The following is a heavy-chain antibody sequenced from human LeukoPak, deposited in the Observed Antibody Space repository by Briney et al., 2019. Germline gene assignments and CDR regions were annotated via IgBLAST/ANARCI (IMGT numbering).Heavy chain of an antibody. V-gene: IGHV3-23*01. CDR2: ISGSGGST. CDR1: GFTFSSYA. CDR3: AKDQGVGATEIDY. D-gene: IGHD1-26*01. J-gene: IGHJ4*02. Sequence: GGSLRLSCAASGFTFSSYAMSWVRQAPGKGLEWVSAISGSGGSTYYADSVKGRFTVSRDNSKNALYLQMNSLRAEDTAVYYCAKDQGVGATEIDYWGQGTLVTVSS.